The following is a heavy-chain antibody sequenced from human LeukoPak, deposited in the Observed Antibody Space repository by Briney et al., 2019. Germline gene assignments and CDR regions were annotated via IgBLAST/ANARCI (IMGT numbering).Heavy chain of an antibody. D-gene: IGHD3-22*01. J-gene: IGHJ4*02. Sequence: PGGSLRLSCAASGFTFSSCSMNWVRQAPGKGLEWVSYISSSSSTIYYADSVKGRFTISRDNAKNSLYLQMNSLRAEDTAVYYCARDRSSGYYGTSDYWGQGTLVTVSS. CDR2: ISSSSSTI. V-gene: IGHV3-48*01. CDR1: GFTFSSCS. CDR3: ARDRSSGYYGTSDY.